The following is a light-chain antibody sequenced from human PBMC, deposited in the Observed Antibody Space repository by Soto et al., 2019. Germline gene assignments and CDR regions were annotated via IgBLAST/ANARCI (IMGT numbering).Light chain of an antibody. V-gene: IGKV4-1*01. CDR3: HQYYSTPST. Sequence: DIVMTQSPDSLAVSLGERATINCKSSQSLLYSSNNKNYLAWYQQKPGQPPKLLIYWASTRESGVPDRFSGSGSETDFTLTISSLQAEDVAVYYCHQYYSTPSTFGQGTKLEIK. CDR1: QSLLYSSNNKNY. J-gene: IGKJ2*01. CDR2: WAS.